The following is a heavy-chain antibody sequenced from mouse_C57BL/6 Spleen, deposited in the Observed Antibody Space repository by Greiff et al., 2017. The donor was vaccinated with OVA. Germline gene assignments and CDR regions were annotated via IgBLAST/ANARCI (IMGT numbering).Heavy chain of an antibody. CDR2: IYPGGGNT. Sequence: VQLQQSGAELVRPGTSVKLSCTASGYTFTTSGMGGAKQRPGPGLEWIGEIYPGGGNTNYNEKFTGKATLPADKSSSPAYMQFSSLTSEDSAICYCAREEGAWFAYWGQGTLVTVSA. V-gene: IGHV1-63*01. CDR1: GYTFTTSG. J-gene: IGHJ3*01. CDR3: AREEGAWFAY.